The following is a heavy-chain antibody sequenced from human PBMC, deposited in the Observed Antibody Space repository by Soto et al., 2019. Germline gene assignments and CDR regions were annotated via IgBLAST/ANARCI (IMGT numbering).Heavy chain of an antibody. Sequence: SETLSLTCAVSGGSISAAGDSWSWIRQPPGRGLECIGYIYHSGTFIYNPSLKTRRTMSLDRSHNQFTLTLNSVTAADTAVYYCARAPFYSGSGRYNNLRFDPWGQGIQVTVSS. CDR2: IYHSGTF. CDR3: ARAPFYSGSGRYNNLRFDP. J-gene: IGHJ5*02. V-gene: IGHV4-30-2*01. CDR1: GGSISAAGDS. D-gene: IGHD3-10*01.